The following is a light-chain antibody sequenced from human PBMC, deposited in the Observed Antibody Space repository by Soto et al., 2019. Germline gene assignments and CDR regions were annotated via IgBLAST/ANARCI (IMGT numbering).Light chain of an antibody. CDR2: AAS. CDR1: QSISSY. Sequence: DIPMTQSPSSLSASVGDRVTITCRASQSISSYLNWYQQKPRKAPELLIYAASSLQSGLPSRFSGSGSGTDFTLTISSLQPEDFATYYFQQSYSIPFTFGQGTSLEIK. V-gene: IGKV1-39*01. J-gene: IGKJ2*01. CDR3: QQSYSIPFT.